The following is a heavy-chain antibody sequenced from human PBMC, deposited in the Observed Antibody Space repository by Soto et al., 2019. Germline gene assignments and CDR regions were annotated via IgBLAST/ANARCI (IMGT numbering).Heavy chain of an antibody. CDR3: TKSPGTSCYGPVDY. D-gene: IGHD2-2*01. Sequence: PGGSLRLSCAASGFTFSSYAMSWVRQAPGKGLEWVSVISDSGGTTYYADSVKGRFTISRDNSKNTLYLHMNSLRAEDTAIYYCTKSPGTSCYGPVDYWGQGTLVTVSS. V-gene: IGHV3-23*01. J-gene: IGHJ4*02. CDR1: GFTFSSYA. CDR2: ISDSGGTT.